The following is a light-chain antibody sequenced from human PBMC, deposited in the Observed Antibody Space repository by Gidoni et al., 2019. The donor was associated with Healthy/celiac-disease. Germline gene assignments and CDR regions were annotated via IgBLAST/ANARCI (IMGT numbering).Light chain of an antibody. CDR3: MQALQTPWT. Sequence: DIVMTQSPLFLLVTPGEPASISCRSSQSLLHSNGYNYLDWYLQKPGQSPQLLIYLGSNRAAGVPDRFSGSGSGTDCTLKISRVEAEDVGVYYCMQALQTPWTFGQGTKVEIK. J-gene: IGKJ1*01. CDR1: QSLLHSNGYNY. CDR2: LGS. V-gene: IGKV2-28*01.